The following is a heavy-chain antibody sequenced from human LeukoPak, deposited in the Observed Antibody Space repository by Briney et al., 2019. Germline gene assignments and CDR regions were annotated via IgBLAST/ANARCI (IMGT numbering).Heavy chain of an antibody. D-gene: IGHD6-13*01. CDR3: ARGYSSSWYYFDY. CDR2: ISSSSYI. V-gene: IGHV3-21*01. Sequence: GGSLRLSCAASGSTFSSYNMNWVRQAPGKGLEWVSSISSSSYIYYADSVKGRFTISRDNAKNSLYLQMNSLRAEDTAVYYCARGYSSSWYYFDYWGQGTLVTVSS. J-gene: IGHJ4*02. CDR1: GSTFSSYN.